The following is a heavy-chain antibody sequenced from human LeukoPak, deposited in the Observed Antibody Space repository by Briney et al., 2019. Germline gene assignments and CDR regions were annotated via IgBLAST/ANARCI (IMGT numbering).Heavy chain of an antibody. CDR2: IWYDGSNK. J-gene: IGHJ4*02. D-gene: IGHD3-16*01. CDR1: GFTFSSYG. V-gene: IGHV3-33*01. CDR3: ARDIMGALDY. Sequence: GGSLRLSCAAPGFTFSSYGMHWVRQAPGKGLEWVAVIWYDGSNKYYADSVKGRFTISGDNSKNTLYLQMNSLRAEDTAVYYCARDIMGALDYWGQGTLVTVSS.